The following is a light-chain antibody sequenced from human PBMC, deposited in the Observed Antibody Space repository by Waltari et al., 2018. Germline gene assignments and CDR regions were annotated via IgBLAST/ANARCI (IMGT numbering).Light chain of an antibody. CDR3: AAWDDSLNGFYV. CDR1: SSNIGSNT. CDR2: SNN. V-gene: IGLV1-44*01. Sequence: QSVLTQPPSASGTPGQRVTISCSGSSSNIGSNTVNWYQQLPGTAPELLIYSNNQRPSGVPDRCSGSKSGTSASLAISGLQSEDEADYYCAAWDDSLNGFYVFGTGTKVTVL. J-gene: IGLJ1*01.